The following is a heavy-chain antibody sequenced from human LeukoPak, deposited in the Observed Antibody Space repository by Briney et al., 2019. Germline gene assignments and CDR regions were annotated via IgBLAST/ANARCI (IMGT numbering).Heavy chain of an antibody. Sequence: PSETLSLTCAVSGGSISSGGYSWSWIRQPPGKGLEWIGYIYYSGSTYYNPSLKSRVTISVDTSKNQFSLKLSSVTAADTAVYYCARGYGSGSYYLDYWGQGTLVTVSS. CDR2: IYYSGST. CDR1: GGSISSGGYS. V-gene: IGHV4-30-4*07. D-gene: IGHD3-10*01. CDR3: ARGYGSGSYYLDY. J-gene: IGHJ4*02.